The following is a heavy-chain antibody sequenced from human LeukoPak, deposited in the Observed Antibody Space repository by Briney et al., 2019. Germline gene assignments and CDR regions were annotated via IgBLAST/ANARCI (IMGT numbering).Heavy chain of an antibody. CDR3: AREGDTAMVTFYY. D-gene: IGHD5-18*01. CDR1: GYTFTGYY. V-gene: IGHV1-2*06. CDR2: INPNSGGT. Sequence: GASVKVSCKASGYTFTGYYMHWVRQAPGQGLEWMGRINPNSGGTNYAQKFQGRVTMTRDTSISTAYMELSRLRSDDTAVYYCAREGDTAMVTFYYWGQGTLVTVSS. J-gene: IGHJ4*02.